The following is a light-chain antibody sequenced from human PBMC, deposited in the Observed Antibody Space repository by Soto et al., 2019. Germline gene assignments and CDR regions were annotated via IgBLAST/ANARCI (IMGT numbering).Light chain of an antibody. CDR3: SSCTTSDTLV. CDR2: EVS. V-gene: IGLV2-18*02. J-gene: IGLJ2*01. CDR1: STDFVSYNR. Sequence: QSVLTQPPSVSGSPGQSVTISCTGTSTDFVSYNRVSWYQQPPGTAPKLIIYEVSSRPSGVSYRFSGSKSGNTAFLTISGLQAEDESHYYCSSCTTSDTLVFGGGTKLTVL.